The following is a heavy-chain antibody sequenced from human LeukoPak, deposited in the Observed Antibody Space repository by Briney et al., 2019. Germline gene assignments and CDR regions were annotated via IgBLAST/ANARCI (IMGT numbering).Heavy chain of an antibody. V-gene: IGHV3-23*01. J-gene: IGHJ5*02. CDR2: ISGSGGST. CDR1: GFTFSSYA. D-gene: IGHD1-26*01. CDR3: AKDRQYRGSYFYDWFDP. Sequence: GGSLRLSGAASGFTFSSYAMIWLRQAPGKGLEGVSAISGSGGSTYYADSVRGRFTISRDNSKNTLYLQMNSLRAEDTAVYYCAKDRQYRGSYFYDWFDPWGQGTLVTVSS.